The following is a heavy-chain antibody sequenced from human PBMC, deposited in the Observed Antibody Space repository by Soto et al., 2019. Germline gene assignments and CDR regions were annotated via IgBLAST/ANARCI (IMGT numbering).Heavy chain of an antibody. Sequence: SVKVSCKASGGTFSSYAISWVRQAPGQGLEWMGGIIPIFGTANYAQKFQGRVTITADESTSTAYMELSSLRSEDTAVYYCATTPGIAAAGRGYYFDYWGQGTLVTVSS. CDR2: IIPIFGTA. V-gene: IGHV1-69*13. J-gene: IGHJ4*02. CDR1: GGTFSSYA. CDR3: ATTPGIAAAGRGYYFDY. D-gene: IGHD6-13*01.